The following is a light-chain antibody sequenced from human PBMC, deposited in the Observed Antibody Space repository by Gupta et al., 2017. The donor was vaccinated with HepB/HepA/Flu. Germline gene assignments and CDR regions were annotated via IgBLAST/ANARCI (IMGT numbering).Light chain of an antibody. Sequence: QSALTHPVSVPGSPGQATTIPCSGTSSDVGSYNLVSWYQQHPGKAPKLMIYEVSKRPSGVSNRFSGSTSGNTASLTITGLQAEDEADYYCCSYAGSSTFVVFGGGTKLTVL. J-gene: IGLJ2*01. CDR3: CSYAGSSTFVV. CDR1: SSDVGSYNL. CDR2: EVS. V-gene: IGLV2-23*02.